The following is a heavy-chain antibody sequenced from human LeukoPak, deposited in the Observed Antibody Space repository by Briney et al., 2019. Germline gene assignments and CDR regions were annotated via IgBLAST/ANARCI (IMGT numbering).Heavy chain of an antibody. CDR3: ATAQTTKAEEFFDY. CDR1: GYTLSELS. D-gene: IGHD4-11*01. V-gene: IGHV1-24*01. Sequence: ASVKVSCKVYGYTLSELSMHWVRQDHGKGLEWMGGFDPEDGETIYAQKFQGRVTMTEDTSTDTAYMELSSLRSEDTAVYYCATAQTTKAEEFFDYWGQGTLVTVSS. J-gene: IGHJ4*02. CDR2: FDPEDGET.